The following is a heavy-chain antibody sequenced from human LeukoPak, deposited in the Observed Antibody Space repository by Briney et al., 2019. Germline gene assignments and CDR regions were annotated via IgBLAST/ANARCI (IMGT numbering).Heavy chain of an antibody. Sequence: GGSLRLSCAASGITFSTYAMSWVRQAPGKGLEWVSGISDSGGTTNYADSVKGRFTISRDNSKNTVHLQMSSLRAEDTAIYYCAKRPDSHDYWGQGTLVTVSS. CDR1: GITFSTYA. J-gene: IGHJ4*02. CDR3: AKRPDSHDY. V-gene: IGHV3-23*01. CDR2: ISDSGGTT. D-gene: IGHD3-22*01.